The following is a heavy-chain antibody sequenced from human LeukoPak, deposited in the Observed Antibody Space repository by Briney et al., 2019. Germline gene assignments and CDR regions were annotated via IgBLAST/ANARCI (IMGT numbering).Heavy chain of an antibody. J-gene: IGHJ4*02. CDR2: IWHDGSHK. V-gene: IGHV3-33*01. D-gene: IGHD3-10*01. CDR1: GFEFNYYV. Sequence: GGSLRLSCAAYGFEFNYYVMDRVRQAPGQGLEWVELIWHDGSHKFYLHSVRGQFTIARDNSKNTVSLQMNNLRPDDTAVYYCAREIFSSGSYPDFWGQETLVTVSS. CDR3: AREIFSSGSYPDF.